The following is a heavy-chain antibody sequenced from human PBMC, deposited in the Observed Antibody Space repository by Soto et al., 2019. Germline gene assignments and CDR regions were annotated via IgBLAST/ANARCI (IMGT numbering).Heavy chain of an antibody. CDR3: ARSGSGSGWL. Sequence: SETLSLTCTVSGGSVSSGRYYWSWIRQPPGKGLEWFGYIYYSGSTKYNPSLKSRVTISVDTSKNQFSLKLSSMTAADTAVYYCARSGSGSGWLGGQGTLVTVSS. CDR2: IYYSGST. D-gene: IGHD6-19*01. V-gene: IGHV4-61*01. CDR1: GGSVSSGRYY. J-gene: IGHJ4*02.